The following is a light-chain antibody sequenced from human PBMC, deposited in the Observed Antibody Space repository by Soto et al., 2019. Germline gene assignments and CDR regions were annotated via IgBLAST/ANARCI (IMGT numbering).Light chain of an antibody. CDR2: GNN. CDR3: QSSDTSLSAAV. V-gene: IGLV1-40*01. Sequence: QSVLTQPPPVSGTPGQRVTISCTGSSSNIGAGYDVHWYQLLPGTPPKLLIYGNNNRPSGVPDRFSVSTSGTSASLAITGLQAEDEADYYCQSSDTSLSAAVFGGGTKLTVL. CDR1: SSNIGAGYD. J-gene: IGLJ2*01.